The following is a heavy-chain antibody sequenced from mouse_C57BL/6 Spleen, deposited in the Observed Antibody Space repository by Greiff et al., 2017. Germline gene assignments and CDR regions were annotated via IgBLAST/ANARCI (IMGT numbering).Heavy chain of an antibody. V-gene: IGHV14-4*01. J-gene: IGHJ4*01. CDR3: ATPGPYYYAMDC. CDR2: IDPENGDT. Sequence: VQLQQSGAELVRPGASVKLSCTASGFNIKDDYMHWVKQRPEQGLEWIGWIDPENGDTEYASKFQGKATITADTSSNTAYLQLSSLTSEDTAVYYCATPGPYYYAMDCWGQGTSVTVSS. CDR1: GFNIKDDY.